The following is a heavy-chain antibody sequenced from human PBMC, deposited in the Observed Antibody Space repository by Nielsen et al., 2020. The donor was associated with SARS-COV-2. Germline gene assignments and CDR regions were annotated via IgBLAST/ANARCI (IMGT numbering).Heavy chain of an antibody. CDR3: ARDYRFGELLSVY. Sequence: GESLKLSCAASGFTFSSYGMHWVRQAPGKGLEWVAVIWYDGSNKYYADSVKGRFTISRDNSKNTLYLQMNSLRAEDTAVYYCARDYRFGELLSVYWGQGTMVTVSA. CDR1: GFTFSSYG. CDR2: IWYDGSNK. V-gene: IGHV3-33*01. D-gene: IGHD3-10*01. J-gene: IGHJ3*01.